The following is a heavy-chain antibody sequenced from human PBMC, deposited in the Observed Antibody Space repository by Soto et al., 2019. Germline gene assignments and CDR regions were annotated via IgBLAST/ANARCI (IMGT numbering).Heavy chain of an antibody. D-gene: IGHD3-9*01. V-gene: IGHV3-21*01. CDR1: RFTFSSFT. Sequence: EVQLVESGGGLVKPGGSLRLSCEASRFTFSSFTMNWVRQAPGKGLEWISSISSGSNYIYYADSVKGRFTISRDNAKNSLYLQMNSLRAEDTAVYYCAREGLRYLDLTDYWGQGTLVTVSS. CDR3: AREGLRYLDLTDY. J-gene: IGHJ4*02. CDR2: ISSGSNYI.